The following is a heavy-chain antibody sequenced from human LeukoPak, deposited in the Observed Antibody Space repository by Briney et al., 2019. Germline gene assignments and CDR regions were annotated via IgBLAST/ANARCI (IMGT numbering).Heavy chain of an antibody. D-gene: IGHD6-13*01. CDR2: IKKDGSEK. CDR1: GFTFSSYW. V-gene: IGHV3-7*01. CDR3: ARGSSTWAYYYFDY. J-gene: IGHJ4*02. Sequence: GGSLRLSCAASGFTFSSYWMSWVRQAPGKGLEWVANIKKDGSEKYYVDSAKGRFTISRDNAKNSLYLQMNSLRAEDTAVYYCARGSSTWAYYYFDYWGQGTLVTVSS.